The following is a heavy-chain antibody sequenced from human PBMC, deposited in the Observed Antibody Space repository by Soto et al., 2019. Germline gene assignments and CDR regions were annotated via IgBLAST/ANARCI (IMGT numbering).Heavy chain of an antibody. CDR3: ARTGNYYDSSAMNWFDP. CDR1: GYTFTSYG. CDR2: ISAYNGNT. V-gene: IGHV1-18*04. Sequence: ASVKVSCKASGYTFTSYGISWVRQAPGQGLEWMGWISAYNGNTNYAQKLQGRVTMTTDTSTSTAYMELRSLRSDDTVVYYCARTGNYYDSSAMNWFDPWGQGTVVTVSS. D-gene: IGHD3-22*01. J-gene: IGHJ5*02.